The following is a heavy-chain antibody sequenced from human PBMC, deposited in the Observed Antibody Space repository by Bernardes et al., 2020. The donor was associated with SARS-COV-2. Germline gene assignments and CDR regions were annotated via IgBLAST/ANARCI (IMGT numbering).Heavy chain of an antibody. J-gene: IGHJ4*02. CDR2: IKEDGSEK. D-gene: IGHD1-26*01. CDR1: GFTFSSYW. V-gene: IGHV3-7*01. CDR3: ARGGRSPNY. Sequence: GGYLRLSCAASGFTFSSYWMSWVRQAPGKGLEWVANIKEDGSEKYYVDSMKGRFTISRDNAKNSLYLQMNSLRAEDTAVYHCARGGRSPNYWGQGTLVTVSS.